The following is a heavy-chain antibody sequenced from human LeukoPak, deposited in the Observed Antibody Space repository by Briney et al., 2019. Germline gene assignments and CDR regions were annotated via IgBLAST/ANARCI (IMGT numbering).Heavy chain of an antibody. CDR1: GFTVSSNY. D-gene: IGHD4-23*01. J-gene: IGHJ4*02. CDR3: ARDYGGSSPFDY. CDR2: ISSSGGDI. Sequence: GGSLRLSCAASGFTVSSNYMSWVRQAPGKGLEWVSYISSSGGDIYYADSVKGRFTISRDNAKNSLYLHMNSLRAEDTAVYYCARDYGGSSPFDYWGQGTLVTVSS. V-gene: IGHV3-11*04.